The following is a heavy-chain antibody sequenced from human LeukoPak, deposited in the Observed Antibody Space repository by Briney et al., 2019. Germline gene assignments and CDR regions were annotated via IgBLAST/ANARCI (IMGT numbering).Heavy chain of an antibody. CDR2: IYSGGST. D-gene: IGHD1-26*01. J-gene: IGHJ3*02. CDR1: GFTVSSNY. Sequence: PGGSLRLSCAASGFTVSSNYMSWVRQAPGKGLEWVSVIYSGGSTYYADSVKGRFTISRDNSKNTLFLQMNSLRAEDTAVYYCASHSGSYLGDAFDIWGQGTMATVSS. CDR3: ASHSGSYLGDAFDI. V-gene: IGHV3-53*01.